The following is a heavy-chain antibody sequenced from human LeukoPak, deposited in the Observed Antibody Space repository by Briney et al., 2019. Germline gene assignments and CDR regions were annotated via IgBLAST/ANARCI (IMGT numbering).Heavy chain of an antibody. CDR3: ARAPTFSGWFDY. D-gene: IGHD6-19*01. Sequence: GGSLRLSCAASRFTFSSYWMSWVRQAPGKGLEWVANIKQDGSEKYYVDSVKGRFTISRDNAKNSLYLQMNSLRVEDTAVYYCARAPTFSGWFDYWGQGTLVTVSS. CDR1: RFTFSSYW. J-gene: IGHJ4*02. CDR2: IKQDGSEK. V-gene: IGHV3-7*01.